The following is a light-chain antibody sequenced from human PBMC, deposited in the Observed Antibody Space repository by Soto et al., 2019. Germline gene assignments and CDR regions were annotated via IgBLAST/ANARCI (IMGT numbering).Light chain of an antibody. CDR2: GTS. Sequence: EIVLTQSPGTLSVSPGESATHSCRASQTISSDYLAWYQQKPGQAPSLLIYGTSSRATGIPDRFSGSGSGTDFTLTISRLEPEDSAIYYCQQYVGWTFGQGTKVEIK. J-gene: IGKJ1*01. V-gene: IGKV3-20*01. CDR3: QQYVGWT. CDR1: QTISSDY.